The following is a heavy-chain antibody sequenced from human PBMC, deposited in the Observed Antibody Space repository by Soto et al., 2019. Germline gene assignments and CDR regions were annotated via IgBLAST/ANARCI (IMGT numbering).Heavy chain of an antibody. J-gene: IGHJ6*02. Sequence: SETLSLTCTVSGGSISSYYWSWIRQPPGKGLEWIGYIYYSGSTNYNPSHKSRVTISVDTSNNQFSLKLSSVTAADTAVYYCAGVADGGYYYGMDGWGQGTTVTVSS. CDR1: GGSISSYY. D-gene: IGHD4-17*01. CDR2: IYYSGST. V-gene: IGHV4-59*01. CDR3: AGVADGGYYYGMDG.